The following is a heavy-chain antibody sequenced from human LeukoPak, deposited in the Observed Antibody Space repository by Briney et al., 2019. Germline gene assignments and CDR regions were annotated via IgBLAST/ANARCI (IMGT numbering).Heavy chain of an antibody. CDR1: GFTFSSYA. D-gene: IGHD3-10*01. CDR3: AKGRYYGSGSYQKYYFDY. V-gene: IGHV3-23*01. J-gene: IGHJ4*02. Sequence: GGSLRLSCAASGFTFSSYAMSWVRQAPGKGLEWVSAISGSGGSTYYADSVKGRFTISRDNSKNTLYLQMNSLRAEDTAVYYCAKGRYYGSGSYQKYYFDYWGQGTLVTVSS. CDR2: ISGSGGST.